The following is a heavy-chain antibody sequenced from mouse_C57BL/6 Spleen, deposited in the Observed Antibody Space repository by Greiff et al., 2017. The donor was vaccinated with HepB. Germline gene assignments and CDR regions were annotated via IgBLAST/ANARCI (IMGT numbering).Heavy chain of an antibody. CDR3: ARSRYGSSYGGYFDV. Sequence: EVQLQQSGPGLVKPSQSLSLTCSVTGYSITSGYYWNWIRQFPGNKLEWMGYISYDGSNNYNPSLKNRISITRDTSKNQFFLKLNSVTTEDTATYYCARSRYGSSYGGYFDVWGTGTTVTVSS. V-gene: IGHV3-6*01. D-gene: IGHD1-1*01. CDR1: GYSITSGYY. CDR2: ISYDGSN. J-gene: IGHJ1*03.